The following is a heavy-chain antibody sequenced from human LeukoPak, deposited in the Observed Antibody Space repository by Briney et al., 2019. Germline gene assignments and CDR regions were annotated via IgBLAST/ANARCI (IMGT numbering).Heavy chain of an antibody. D-gene: IGHD6-19*01. Sequence: PGGSLRLSCAASGFTFSSYWMSWVRQAPGKGLEWVANIKQDGSEKYYVDSVKGRFTISRDNAKNSLYLQMISLRAEDTAVYYCARVEKQWLVGYYFDYWGQGTLVTVSS. V-gene: IGHV3-7*03. J-gene: IGHJ4*02. CDR2: IKQDGSEK. CDR3: ARVEKQWLVGYYFDY. CDR1: GFTFSSYW.